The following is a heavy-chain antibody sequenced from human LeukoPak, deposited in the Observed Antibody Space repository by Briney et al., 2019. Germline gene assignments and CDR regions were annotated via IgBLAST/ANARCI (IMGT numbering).Heavy chain of an antibody. CDR3: ARGCSGGSCYESKFDP. CDR2: INQDGSEK. D-gene: IGHD2-15*01. J-gene: IGHJ5*02. Sequence: GESLRLSCAASGFTFTTYWMSWVRQAPGKGLEWVANINQDGSEKYYVDSAKGRFTISRDNARNSLYLQMNSLRAEDTAVYYCARGCSGGSCYESKFDPWGQGTLVTVSS. CDR1: GFTFTTYW. V-gene: IGHV3-7*01.